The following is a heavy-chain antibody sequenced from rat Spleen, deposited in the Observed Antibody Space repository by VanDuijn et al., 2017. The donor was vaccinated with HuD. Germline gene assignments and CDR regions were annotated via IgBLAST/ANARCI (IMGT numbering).Heavy chain of an antibody. CDR3: AREGNRYFDY. CDR2: ISPSGGST. Sequence: EVKLVESGGGLVQPGRSLKLSCAASGFTFSNYGMHWIRQAPTKGLEWVASISPSGGSTYYRDSVKGRFTISRDNAKSTLYLQMSKLGSEDTAIYYCAREGNRYFDYWGQGVMVTVSS. J-gene: IGHJ2*01. CDR1: GFTFSNYG. V-gene: IGHV5-19*01.